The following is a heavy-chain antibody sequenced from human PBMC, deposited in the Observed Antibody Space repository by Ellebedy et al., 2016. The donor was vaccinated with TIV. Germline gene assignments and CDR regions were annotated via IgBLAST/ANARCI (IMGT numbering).Heavy chain of an antibody. CDR1: GGTFSSYA. V-gene: IGHV1-46*01. CDR2: INPSGGST. Sequence: AASVKVSCKASGGTFSSYAISWVRQAPGQGLEWMGIINPSGGSTSYAQKFQGRVTMTRDTSTSTVYMELSSLRSEDTAVYYCARGDYGSGSYYQFDYWGQGTLVTVSS. J-gene: IGHJ4*02. CDR3: ARGDYGSGSYYQFDY. D-gene: IGHD3-10*01.